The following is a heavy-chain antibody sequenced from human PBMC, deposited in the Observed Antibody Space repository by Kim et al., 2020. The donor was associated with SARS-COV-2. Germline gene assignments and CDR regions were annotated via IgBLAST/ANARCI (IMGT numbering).Heavy chain of an antibody. CDR3: ASDFGADTSGWLTFDY. Sequence: DTGKGRITISRDNSKNTLYLQMNNLRAEDTAVYYCASDFGADTSGWLTFDYWGQGTLVTVSS. J-gene: IGHJ4*02. V-gene: IGHV3-30*07. D-gene: IGHD6-19*01.